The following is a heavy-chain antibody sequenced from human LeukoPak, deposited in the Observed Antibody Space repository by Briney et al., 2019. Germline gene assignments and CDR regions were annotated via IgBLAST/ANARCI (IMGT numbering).Heavy chain of an antibody. Sequence: GGSLRLSCAASGFTFSSYGMHWVRQAPGKGLEWVAVISYDGSNKYYADSVKGRFTISRDNSKNTLYLQMNSLRAEDTAVYYCAKSSRGHYYYYYMDVWGKGTTVTISS. CDR1: GFTFSSYG. CDR2: ISYDGSNK. D-gene: IGHD6-13*01. J-gene: IGHJ6*03. CDR3: AKSSRGHYYYYYMDV. V-gene: IGHV3-30*18.